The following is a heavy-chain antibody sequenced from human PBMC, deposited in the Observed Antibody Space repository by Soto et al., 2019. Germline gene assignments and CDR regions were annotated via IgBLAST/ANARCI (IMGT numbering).Heavy chain of an antibody. CDR3: ARDGRTGIAVAGYYYYGMDV. Sequence: SQTLSLTCAISGDSVSSNSAAWNWIRQSPSRGLEWLGRTYYRSKWYNDYAVSVKSRITINPDTSKNQFSLQLNSVAPEDTAVYYCARDGRTGIAVAGYYYYGMDVWGQGTTVTVSS. D-gene: IGHD6-19*01. V-gene: IGHV6-1*01. CDR2: TYYRSKWYN. CDR1: GDSVSSNSAA. J-gene: IGHJ6*02.